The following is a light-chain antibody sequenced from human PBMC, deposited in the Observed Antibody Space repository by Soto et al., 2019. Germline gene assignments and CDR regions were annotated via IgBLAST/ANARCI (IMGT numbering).Light chain of an antibody. CDR3: CSYSSSSLYV. CDR2: EVS. V-gene: IGLV2-14*01. Sequence: QSVLTQPASVSGSPGQSITISCTGTSSDVGDYNYVSWYQQHPGKAPKVMIFEVSHRPSGVSNRFSGSKSGNTASLTISGLQAEDEADYYCCSYSSSSLYVFGTGTKVTVL. J-gene: IGLJ1*01. CDR1: SSDVGDYNY.